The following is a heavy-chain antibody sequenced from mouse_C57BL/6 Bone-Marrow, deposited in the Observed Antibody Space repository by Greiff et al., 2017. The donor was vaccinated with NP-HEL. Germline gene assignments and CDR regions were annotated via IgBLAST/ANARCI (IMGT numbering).Heavy chain of an antibody. J-gene: IGHJ3*01. D-gene: IGHD2-4*01. Sequence: LVESGAELVRPGASVTLSCKASGYTFTDYEMHWVKQTPVHGLEWIGAIDPETGGTAYNQKFKGKAILTADKSSSTAYMELRSLTSEDSSVYYCTGNYDWFAYWGQGTLVTVSA. CDR1: GYTFTDYE. CDR3: TGNYDWFAY. V-gene: IGHV1-15*01. CDR2: IDPETGGT.